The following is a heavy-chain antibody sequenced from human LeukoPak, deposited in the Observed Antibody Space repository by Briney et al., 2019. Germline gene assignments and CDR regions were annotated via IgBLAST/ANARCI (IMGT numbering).Heavy chain of an antibody. CDR1: GGSFSGYY. V-gene: IGHV4-34*01. D-gene: IGHD3-22*01. CDR3: ARSKDGSGFAAY. CDR2: INHSGNT. J-gene: IGHJ4*02. Sequence: PSETLSLTCAVYGGSFSGYYWTWIRQPPGKGLEWIGEINHSGNTNYNPSLKSRVALSVDTSKNQFSLKLSSVIAADTAMYYCARSKDGSGFAAYWGQGTQVTVSS.